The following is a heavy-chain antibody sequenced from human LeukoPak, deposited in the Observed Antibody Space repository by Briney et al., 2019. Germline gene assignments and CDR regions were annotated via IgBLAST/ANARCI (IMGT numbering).Heavy chain of an antibody. CDR1: GYTFSSSA. D-gene: IGHD3-16*02. CDR3: ARDQYDSVWGSHRPHFDF. CDR2: ISVYTGNP. J-gene: IGHJ4*02. V-gene: IGHV1-18*01. Sequence: ASVTVSCKASGYTFSSSAISWVRQAPGQGLEWMGWISVYTGNPEYAQKFQGRVIMTTDTSTSTAYMELRSLRFDDTAVYYCARDQYDSVWGSHRPHFDFWGQGTLVTVSS.